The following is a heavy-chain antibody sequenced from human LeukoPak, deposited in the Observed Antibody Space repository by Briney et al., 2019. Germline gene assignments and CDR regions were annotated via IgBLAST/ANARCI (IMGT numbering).Heavy chain of an antibody. V-gene: IGHV3-23*01. Sequence: GGTLRLSCAASGCTFSSYGMSWGRQAPGKGLEWVSAISGSGGSTYYADSVKGRFTISRDNSKNTLYLQMNSLRAEDTAVYYCAKDFSHYYDGSGYYYGGSPPIDYWGQGTLVTVSS. CDR2: ISGSGGST. CDR1: GCTFSSYG. D-gene: IGHD3-22*01. CDR3: AKDFSHYYDGSGYYYGGSPPIDY. J-gene: IGHJ4*02.